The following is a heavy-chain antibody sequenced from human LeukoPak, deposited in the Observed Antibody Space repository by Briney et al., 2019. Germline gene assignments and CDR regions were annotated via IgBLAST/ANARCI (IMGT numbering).Heavy chain of an antibody. J-gene: IGHJ5*02. CDR1: GFTFSSYR. V-gene: IGHV3-48*01. D-gene: IGHD3-22*01. CDR2: ISSSSSTI. CDR3: ARGPLYYEDSSGYNWFDP. Sequence: GGSLTLSCAASGFTFSSYRMNWVRQAPGKGLVWVSYISSSSSTIYYADSVKGRFTISRDNAKNPLYLQMSCLRAADTAVYYCARGPLYYEDSSGYNWFDPWGQGTLVTVSS.